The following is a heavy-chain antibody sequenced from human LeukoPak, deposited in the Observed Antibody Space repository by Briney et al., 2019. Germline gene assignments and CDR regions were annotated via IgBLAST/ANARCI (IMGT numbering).Heavy chain of an antibody. Sequence: GGSLRLSCAACGFTLSNYAMSWLRQAPGKGLEWVSAISGSGGSTYSADSVKGRFTMSRDNSKNTLYLQLNSLRAEDTAVYYCATSYRLPFSALDIWGQGTLVTVSS. D-gene: IGHD1-26*01. CDR1: GFTLSNYA. CDR3: ATSYRLPFSALDI. V-gene: IGHV3-23*01. J-gene: IGHJ3*02. CDR2: ISGSGGST.